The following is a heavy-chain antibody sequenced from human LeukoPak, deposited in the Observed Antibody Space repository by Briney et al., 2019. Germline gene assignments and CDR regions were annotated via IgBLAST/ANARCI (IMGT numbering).Heavy chain of an antibody. D-gene: IGHD3-22*01. CDR1: GYTFTGYY. Sequence: ASVKVSCKASGYTFTGYYMHWVRQAPGQGLEWMGWINPNSGGTNYAQKFQGRVTMTRDTSISTAYMELSRLRSDDTAVYYCARDLARYYYDSSGFGAFDIWGQGTMVTVSS. V-gene: IGHV1-2*02. CDR2: INPNSGGT. CDR3: ARDLARYYYDSSGFGAFDI. J-gene: IGHJ3*02.